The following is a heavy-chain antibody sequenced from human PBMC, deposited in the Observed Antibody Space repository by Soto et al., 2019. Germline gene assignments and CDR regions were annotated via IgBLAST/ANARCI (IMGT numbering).Heavy chain of an antibody. Sequence: ASVKVSCKASGYTFTSYGISWVRQAPGQGLEWMGWISAYNGNTNYAQKLQGRVTMTTDTSTSTAYMELRSLRSDDTAVYYCARDLGRYCSSTSCPPGVGFDPWGQGTLVTVYS. V-gene: IGHV1-18*04. J-gene: IGHJ5*02. CDR1: GYTFTSYG. CDR3: ARDLGRYCSSTSCPPGVGFDP. CDR2: ISAYNGNT. D-gene: IGHD2-2*01.